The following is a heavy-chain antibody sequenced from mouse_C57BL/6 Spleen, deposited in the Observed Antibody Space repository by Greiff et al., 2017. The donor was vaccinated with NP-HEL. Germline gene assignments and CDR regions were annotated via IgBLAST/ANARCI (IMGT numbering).Heavy chain of an antibody. Sequence: EVKVVESGGGLVKPGGSLKLSCAASGFTFSDYGMHWVRQAPEKGLEWVAYISSGSSTIYYADTVKGRFTISRDNAKTTPFLQMTRLRSEDTAMYYCARAPTGSDYFDYWGQGTTLTVSS. CDR3: ARAPTGSDYFDY. V-gene: IGHV5-17*01. J-gene: IGHJ2*01. CDR2: ISSGSSTI. CDR1: GFTFSDYG. D-gene: IGHD2-10*01.